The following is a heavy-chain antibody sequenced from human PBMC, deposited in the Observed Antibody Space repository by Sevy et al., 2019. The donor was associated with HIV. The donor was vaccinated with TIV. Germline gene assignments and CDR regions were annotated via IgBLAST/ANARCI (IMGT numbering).Heavy chain of an antibody. D-gene: IGHD3-22*01. CDR2: ISWNSGSI. J-gene: IGHJ3*02. V-gene: IGHV3-9*01. Sequence: GGSQRLSCAASGFTFDDYAMHWVRQAPGKGLEWVSGISWNSGSIGYADSVKGRFTISRDNAKNSLYLQMNSLRAEDTALYYCAKARRVVVEGGAFDIWGQGTMVTVSS. CDR1: GFTFDDYA. CDR3: AKARRVVVEGGAFDI.